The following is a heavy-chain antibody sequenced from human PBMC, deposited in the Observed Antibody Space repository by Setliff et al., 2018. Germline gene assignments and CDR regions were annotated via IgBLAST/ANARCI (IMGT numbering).Heavy chain of an antibody. Sequence: GGSLRLSCAASGFTFSTFWLSWVRQAPGKGLEWVANIKQDGSETYYVDSVKGRCTIARDNPNNSLYLQMNNLRAEDTAVYYCAKMGRRQLLSISNWFDPWGQGTLVTVSS. V-gene: IGHV3-7*01. D-gene: IGHD2-2*01. CDR1: GFTFSTFW. J-gene: IGHJ5*02. CDR2: IKQDGSET. CDR3: AKMGRRQLLSISNWFDP.